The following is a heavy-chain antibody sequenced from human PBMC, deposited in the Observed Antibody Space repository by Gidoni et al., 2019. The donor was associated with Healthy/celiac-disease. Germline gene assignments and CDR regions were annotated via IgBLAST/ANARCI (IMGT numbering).Heavy chain of an antibody. CDR2: IYYSGST. CDR3: ARDQGSGKVTLYYYGMDV. J-gene: IGHJ6*02. Sequence: QLQLQESGPGLVKPSETLSLTCTVSGGSISSSSYYWGWIRQPPGKGLEWIGSIYYSGSTYYNPSLKSRVTISVDTSKNQFSLKLSSVTAADTAVYYCARDQGSGKVTLYYYGMDVWGQGTTVTVSS. D-gene: IGHD3-10*01. V-gene: IGHV4-39*07. CDR1: GGSISSSSYY.